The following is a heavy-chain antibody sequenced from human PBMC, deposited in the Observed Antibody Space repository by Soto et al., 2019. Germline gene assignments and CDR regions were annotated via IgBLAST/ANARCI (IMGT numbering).Heavy chain of an antibody. V-gene: IGHV4-34*01. Sequence: QVQLQQWGAGLLKPSETLSLTCAVSSGPFSGYYWCWIRQSPGKGLEWIGEISHSGSTNYNPSLKSRVTISVDTSKNQFSLKLSSVTAADTAVYDCAISYITNDAFDIWGQGTLVTVSS. CDR2: ISHSGST. J-gene: IGHJ3*02. CDR3: AISYITNDAFDI. CDR1: SGPFSGYY. D-gene: IGHD1-1*01.